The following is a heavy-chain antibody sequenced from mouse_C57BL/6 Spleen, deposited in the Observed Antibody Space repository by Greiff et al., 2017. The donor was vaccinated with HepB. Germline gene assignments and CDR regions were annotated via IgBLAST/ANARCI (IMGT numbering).Heavy chain of an antibody. J-gene: IGHJ2*01. D-gene: IGHD3-1*01. CDR1: GFTFSSYA. CDR3: ARDEARGSYFDY. V-gene: IGHV5-4*01. Sequence: EVKLMESGGGLVKPGGSLKLSCAASGFTFSSYAMSWVRQTPEKRLEWVATISDGGSYTYYPDNVKGRFTISRDNAKNNLYLQMSHLKSEDTAMYYCARDEARGSYFDYWGQGTTLTVSS. CDR2: ISDGGSYT.